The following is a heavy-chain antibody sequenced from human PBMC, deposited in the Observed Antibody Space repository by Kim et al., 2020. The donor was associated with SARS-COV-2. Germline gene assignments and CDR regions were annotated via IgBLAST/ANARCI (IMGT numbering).Heavy chain of an antibody. V-gene: IGHV3-21*01. D-gene: IGHD6-19*01. Sequence: AQPGKARFTISRDHAKNSLCLQMNSLRAEDTAVYYCARVTGYSSVSPSWGQGTLVTVSS. CDR3: ARVTGYSSVSPS. J-gene: IGHJ5*02.